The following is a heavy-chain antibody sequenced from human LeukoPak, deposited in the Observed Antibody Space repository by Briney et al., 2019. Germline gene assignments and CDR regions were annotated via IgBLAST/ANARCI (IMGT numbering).Heavy chain of an antibody. J-gene: IGHJ3*02. CDR3: TRDPECSTSSCLDAFDI. CDR2: INQDGSKR. CDR1: AFSFSDYW. D-gene: IGHD2-2*01. V-gene: IGHV3-7*01. Sequence: GGSLRLSCAASAFSFSDYWMTWVRQAPGQGLEWVANINQDGSKRFYVDSVKGRFTISRDNARNSLYLQLDSLRAEDTAVYYCTRDPECSTSSCLDAFDIWGQGTTVTVSS.